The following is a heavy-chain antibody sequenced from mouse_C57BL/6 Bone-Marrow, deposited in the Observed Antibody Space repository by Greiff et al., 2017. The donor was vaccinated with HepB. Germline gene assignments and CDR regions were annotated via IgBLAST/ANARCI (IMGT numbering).Heavy chain of an antibody. J-gene: IGHJ3*01. V-gene: IGHV5-17*01. CDR3: ARPSTMVTKAY. CDR1: GFTFSDYG. CDR2: ISSGSSTI. D-gene: IGHD2-2*01. Sequence: EVKLMESGGGLVKPGGSLKLSCAASGFTFSDYGMHWVRQAPEKGLEWVAYISSGSSTIYYADTVKGRFTISRDNAKNTLFLQMTSLRSEDTAMYYCARPSTMVTKAYWGQGTLVTVSA.